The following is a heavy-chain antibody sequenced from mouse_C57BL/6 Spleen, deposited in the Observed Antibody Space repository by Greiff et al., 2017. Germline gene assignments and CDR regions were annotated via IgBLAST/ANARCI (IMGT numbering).Heavy chain of an antibody. V-gene: IGHV5-4*01. CDR1: GFTFSSYA. J-gene: IGHJ2*01. CDR3: ARAQTGYFDY. Sequence: VQLKESGGGLVKPGGSLKLSCAASGFTFSSYAMSWVRQTPEKRLEWVATISDGGSYTYYPDNVKGRFTISRDNAKNNLYLQMSHLKAEDTAMYYCARAQTGYFDYWGQGTTLTVSS. CDR2: ISDGGSYT. D-gene: IGHD4-1*01.